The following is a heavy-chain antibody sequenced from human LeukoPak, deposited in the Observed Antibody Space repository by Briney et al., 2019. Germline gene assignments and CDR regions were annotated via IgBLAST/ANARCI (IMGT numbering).Heavy chain of an antibody. V-gene: IGHV4-39*06. CDR2: IYYSGST. Sequence: SETLSLTCTISGGSISSSGYYWGWIRQPQGMGLDWFGSIYYSGSTYSNPSLKSRVTISVNASKYQFPLMLSLVAAADTAVYYCARRVGIAVAGTFWFDPWGQGTLVTVSS. D-gene: IGHD6-19*01. J-gene: IGHJ5*02. CDR3: ARRVGIAVAGTFWFDP. CDR1: GGSISSSGYY.